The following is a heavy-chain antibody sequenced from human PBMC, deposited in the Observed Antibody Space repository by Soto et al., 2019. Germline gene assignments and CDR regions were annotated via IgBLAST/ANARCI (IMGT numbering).Heavy chain of an antibody. CDR2: IVVGSGNT. CDR3: AAYYGGPPGYYYYYGMDV. V-gene: IGHV1-58*01. J-gene: IGHJ6*02. CDR1: GFTFTSSA. Sequence: SVKVSCKASGFTFTSSAVQWVRQARGQRLEWIGWIVVGSGNTNYAQKFQERVTITRDMSTSTAYMELSSLRSEDTAVYYCAAYYGGPPGYYYYYGMDVWGQGTTVTVSS. D-gene: IGHD4-17*01.